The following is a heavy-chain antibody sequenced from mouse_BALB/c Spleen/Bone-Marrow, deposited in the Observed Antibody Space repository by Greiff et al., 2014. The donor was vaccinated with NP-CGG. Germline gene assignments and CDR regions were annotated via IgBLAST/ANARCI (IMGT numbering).Heavy chain of an antibody. CDR2: INPSNGRT. Sequence: QVQLQQSGAELVKPGASAQLSCKASGYTFTSYWMQWVRQRPGQGLEWIGEINPSNGRTNYNEKFKSKATLTVDKSSSTANMHLSSLTSEDSAVFYCARRDFRSWFAYWGQGTLVTVSA. CDR3: ARRDFRSWFAY. CDR1: GYTFTSYW. V-gene: IGHV1S81*02. J-gene: IGHJ3*01. D-gene: IGHD2-14*01.